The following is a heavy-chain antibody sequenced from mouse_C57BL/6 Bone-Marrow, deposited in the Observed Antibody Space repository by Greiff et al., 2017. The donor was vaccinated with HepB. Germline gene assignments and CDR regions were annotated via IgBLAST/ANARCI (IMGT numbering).Heavy chain of an antibody. J-gene: IGHJ1*03. CDR1: GFTFSDYG. D-gene: IGHD1-1*01. CDR2: ISSGSSTI. Sequence: VQLKESGGGLVKPGGSLKLSCAASGFTFSDYGMHWVRQAPEKGLEWVAYISSGSSTIYYADPVKGRFTITRDNAKNTLFLQMTSLRSEDTAMYYGARDYYGSSYCYFDVWGTGNTVTVTS. V-gene: IGHV5-17*01. CDR3: ARDYYGSSYCYFDV.